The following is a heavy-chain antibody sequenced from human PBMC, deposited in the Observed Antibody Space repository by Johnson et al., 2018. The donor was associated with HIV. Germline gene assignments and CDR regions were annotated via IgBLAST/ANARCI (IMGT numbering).Heavy chain of an antibody. CDR2: ISYYGSNK. V-gene: IGHV3-30-3*01. CDR1: GFTFSSYA. Sequence: QVQLVESGGGVVQPGRSLRLSCAASGFTFSSYAMHWVRQAPGKGLEWVAVISYYGSNKYYEESGKGRFTISRDDSKNTLYLQMNSLKTEDTAVYYCTTDFLYYDSSALDERSPYFDIWGQGTMVTVSS. D-gene: IGHD3-22*01. CDR3: TTDFLYYDSSALDERSPYFDI. J-gene: IGHJ3*02.